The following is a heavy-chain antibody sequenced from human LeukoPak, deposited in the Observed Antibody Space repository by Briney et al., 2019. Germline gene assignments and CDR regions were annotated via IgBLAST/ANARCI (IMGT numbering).Heavy chain of an antibody. CDR2: ISGSGGST. CDR3: AKDASGIAAVGWYFDL. Sequence: GGSLRLSCAASGFTFSSYAMSWVRQAPGKGLEWVSAISGSGGSTYYADSVKGRFTISRDNSKNTLYLQMNSLRAEDTAVYYCAKDASGIAAVGWYFDLWGRGTLVTVSS. CDR1: GFTFSSYA. V-gene: IGHV3-23*01. J-gene: IGHJ2*01. D-gene: IGHD6-13*01.